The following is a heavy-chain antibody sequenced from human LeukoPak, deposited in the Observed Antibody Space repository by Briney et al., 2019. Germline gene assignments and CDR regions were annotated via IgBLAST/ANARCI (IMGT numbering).Heavy chain of an antibody. CDR2: ISGDGEST. Sequence: GGSLRLSCAASGVILRNYAMTWTRQAPGKGLQWVSVISGDGESTYYADSVRGRFTISRDNSKNTMYLQMNNLRAEDTAIYYCAKDRDCSSTGCYVFANWGQGTLVTVSS. CDR3: AKDRDCSSTGCYVFAN. CDR1: GVILRNYA. J-gene: IGHJ4*02. D-gene: IGHD2-2*01. V-gene: IGHV3-23*01.